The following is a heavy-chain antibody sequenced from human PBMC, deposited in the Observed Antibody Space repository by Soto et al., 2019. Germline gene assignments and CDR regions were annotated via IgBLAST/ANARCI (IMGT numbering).Heavy chain of an antibody. Sequence: ASVKVSCKASGYTFTSYGISWVRQAPGQGLEWMGWISAYNGNTNYAQKLQGRVTMTTDTSTSTAYMELRSLRSDDTAVYYCARDVGSGGSCRYYYGMDVWGQGTTVTVSS. CDR2: ISAYNGNT. CDR3: ARDVGSGGSCRYYYGMDV. CDR1: GYTFTSYG. D-gene: IGHD2-15*01. J-gene: IGHJ6*02. V-gene: IGHV1-18*01.